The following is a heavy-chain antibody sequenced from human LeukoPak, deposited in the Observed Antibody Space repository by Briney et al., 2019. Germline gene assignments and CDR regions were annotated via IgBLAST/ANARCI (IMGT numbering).Heavy chain of an antibody. Sequence: PGRSLGLSCAASGFTFSSYGMHWVRQAPGKGLEWVAVISYDGSNKHYADSVKGRFTISRDNSKNTLYLQMNSLRAEDTAVYYCAKDLDIVVVPAAMGEYWGQGTLVTVSS. D-gene: IGHD2-2*01. CDR2: ISYDGSNK. V-gene: IGHV3-30*18. J-gene: IGHJ4*02. CDR3: AKDLDIVVVPAAMGEY. CDR1: GFTFSSYG.